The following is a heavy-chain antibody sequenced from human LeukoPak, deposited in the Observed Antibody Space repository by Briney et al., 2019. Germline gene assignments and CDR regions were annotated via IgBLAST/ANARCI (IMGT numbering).Heavy chain of an antibody. D-gene: IGHD3-10*01. J-gene: IGHJ6*02. Sequence: GGSLRLSCAASGFTFSSYEMNWVRQAPGKGLEWVAYITSSGRIIYYADSVKGRFTISRDNAKNSLYLQMNSLRAEDTAVYYCASTGGYGSGTYDYYYYGMDVWGQGTTVTVSS. CDR2: ITSSGRII. V-gene: IGHV3-48*03. CDR1: GFTFSSYE. CDR3: ASTGGYGSGTYDYYYYGMDV.